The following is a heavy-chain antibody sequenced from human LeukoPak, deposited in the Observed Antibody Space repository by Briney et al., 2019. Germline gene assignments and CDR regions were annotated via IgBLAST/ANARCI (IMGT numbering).Heavy chain of an antibody. CDR1: GFTFSSYE. J-gene: IGHJ4*02. CDR2: ISSSSSYI. D-gene: IGHD6-6*01. Sequence: GGSLRLSCAASGFTFSSYEMNWVRQAPGKGLEWVSSISSSSSYIYYADSVKGRFTISRDNAKNSLYLQMNSLRAEDTAVYYCARESIAARFDYWGQGTLVTVSS. CDR3: ARESIAARFDY. V-gene: IGHV3-21*01.